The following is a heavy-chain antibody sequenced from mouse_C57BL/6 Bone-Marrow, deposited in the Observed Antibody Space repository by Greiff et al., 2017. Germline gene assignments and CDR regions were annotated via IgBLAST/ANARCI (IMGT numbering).Heavy chain of an antibody. D-gene: IGHD4-1*02. CDR2: IYPRSGNT. CDR3: ARGNWPGAMDY. Sequence: QVQLQQSGAELARPGASVKLSCKASGYTFTSYGISWVKQRTGQGLEWIGGIYPRSGNTYYNEKLTGKATLTADKASSTAYMELRSRTPEDSAVYFCARGNWPGAMDYWGQGTSVTVSS. CDR1: GYTFTSYG. V-gene: IGHV1-81*01. J-gene: IGHJ4*01.